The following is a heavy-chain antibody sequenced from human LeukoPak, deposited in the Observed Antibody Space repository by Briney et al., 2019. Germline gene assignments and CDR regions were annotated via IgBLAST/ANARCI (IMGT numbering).Heavy chain of an antibody. Sequence: SETLSLTCTVSGGSITSYHYSWIRQPPGKGLEWIRYVSYSGNTYYNPSVKSRVAISSDASKNQFSLTLTSVTAADTAVYYCARDFLQTSSPDVFDIWGQGTMVSVSS. CDR1: GGSITSYH. CDR3: ARDFLQTSSPDVFDI. D-gene: IGHD2/OR15-2a*01. J-gene: IGHJ3*02. CDR2: VSYSGNT. V-gene: IGHV4-59*12.